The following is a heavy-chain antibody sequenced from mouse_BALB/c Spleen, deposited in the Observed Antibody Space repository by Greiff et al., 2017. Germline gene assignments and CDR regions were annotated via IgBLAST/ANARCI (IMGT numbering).Heavy chain of an antibody. CDR1: GYTFTSYW. J-gene: IGHJ3*01. Sequence: QVQLQQSGAELAKPGASVKMSCKASGYTFTSYWMHWVKQRPGQGLEWIGYINPSTGYTEYNQKFKDKATLTADKSSSTAYMQLSSLTSEDSAVYYCARRGGGLPWLAYWGQGTRVTVSA. CDR3: ARRGGGLPWLAY. D-gene: IGHD2-1*01. V-gene: IGHV1-7*01. CDR2: INPSTGYT.